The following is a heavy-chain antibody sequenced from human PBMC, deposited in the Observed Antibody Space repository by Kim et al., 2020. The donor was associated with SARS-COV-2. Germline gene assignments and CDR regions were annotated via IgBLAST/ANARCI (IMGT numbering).Heavy chain of an antibody. V-gene: IGHV3-43*02. Sequence: GGSLRLSCAASGFTFDDYAMHWVRQAPGKGLEWVSLISGDGGSTYYADSVKGRFTISRDNSKNSLYLQMNSLRTEDTALYYCAKDIANAARLMRKDIVATDPYWGQGTLVTVSS. J-gene: IGHJ4*02. CDR3: AKDIANAARLMRKDIVATDPY. CDR2: ISGDGGST. CDR1: GFTFDDYA. D-gene: IGHD5-12*01.